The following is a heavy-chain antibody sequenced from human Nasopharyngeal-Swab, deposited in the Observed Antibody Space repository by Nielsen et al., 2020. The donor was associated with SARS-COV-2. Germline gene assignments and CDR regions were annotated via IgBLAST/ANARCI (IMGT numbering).Heavy chain of an antibody. J-gene: IGHJ4*02. D-gene: IGHD2-2*01. CDR2: ISYDARDK. V-gene: IGHV3-30*04. CDR1: GFTFSSYA. CDR3: ARSGCTSTSCYAGLDY. Sequence: GSLRLSCAASGFTFSSYAMHRVRQPPAKGLEWVTVISYDARDKYYADSVKGRFTISRDNSKNTLYLQMNSLRAEDTAVYYCARSGCTSTSCYAGLDYWGQGTLVTVSS.